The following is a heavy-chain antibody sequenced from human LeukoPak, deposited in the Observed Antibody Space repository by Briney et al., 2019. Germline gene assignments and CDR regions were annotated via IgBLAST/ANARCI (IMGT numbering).Heavy chain of an antibody. Sequence: GESLKISCKGSGYRFTSYWIGWVRQAPGQGLEWMGVIDPSGGGTSYAQKFQGRVTLTRDMSTSTVYMALSSLRSEDTAVYYCARATPGFGRNVEKYFDYWGQGTLVTVSS. CDR2: IDPSGGGT. V-gene: IGHV1-46*01. CDR3: ARATPGFGRNVEKYFDY. J-gene: IGHJ4*02. CDR1: GYRFTSYW. D-gene: IGHD1-1*01.